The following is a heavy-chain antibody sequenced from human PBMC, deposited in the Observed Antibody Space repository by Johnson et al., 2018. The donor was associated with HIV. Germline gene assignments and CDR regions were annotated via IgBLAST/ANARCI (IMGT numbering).Heavy chain of an antibody. V-gene: IGHV3-66*03. CDR2: VYYCGST. Sequence: DTAVYYCGSTYFADSVKGRFTISRDNAKNSLYLQMYSLRADDTAVYYCAREGPSERAGFDIWGQGTMVTVSS. CDR3: AREGPSERAGFDI. J-gene: IGHJ3*02.